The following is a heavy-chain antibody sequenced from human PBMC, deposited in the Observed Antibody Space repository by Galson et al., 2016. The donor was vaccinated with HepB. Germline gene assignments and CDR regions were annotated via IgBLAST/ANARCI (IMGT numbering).Heavy chain of an antibody. CDR3: ARHVGGYEVDH. CDR1: GYRFIGYW. Sequence: QSGAEVKKPGESLRISCKGSGYRFIGYWISWVRQKPGKGLEWMGRIDPSDSFTNYSPSFQGHVTMSGDRSISTAYLQWSSLKASDTAMYYCARHVGGYEVDHWGQGTLVTVTP. CDR2: IDPSDSFT. D-gene: IGHD5-12*01. V-gene: IGHV5-10-1*01. J-gene: IGHJ4*02.